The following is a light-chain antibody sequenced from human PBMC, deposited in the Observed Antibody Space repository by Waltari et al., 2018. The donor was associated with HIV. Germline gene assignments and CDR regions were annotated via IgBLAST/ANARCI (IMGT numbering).Light chain of an antibody. CDR3: QQFFSFPRT. V-gene: IGKV4-1*01. CDR1: QSVLSSSNNKNH. Sequence: DIVMTQSLDSLAVSLGGRATITCKSSQSVLSSSNNKNHLAWYQQKPGQPPKLLFYWASIREVGVPDRFTGSGSGTIFNLTVSSLQADDVAVYYCQQFFSFPRTFGQGTKVEI. CDR2: WAS. J-gene: IGKJ1*01.